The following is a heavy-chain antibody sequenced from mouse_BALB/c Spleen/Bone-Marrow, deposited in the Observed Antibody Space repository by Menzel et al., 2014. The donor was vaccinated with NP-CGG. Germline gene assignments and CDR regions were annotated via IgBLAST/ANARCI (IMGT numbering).Heavy chain of an antibody. Sequence: VHLVESGAELWNRGASGKLSCTASGFNIKDTYMHWVKQRPEQGLEWIGRIDPANGNTKYDPKFQGKVTITADTSSNTAWLQLSSLTSEDPAVYYCASYCYGISLFAYLSHGTLATV. D-gene: IGHD1-1*01. V-gene: IGHV14-3*02. J-gene: IGHJ3*01. CDR2: IDPANGNT. CDR3: ASYCYGISLFAY. CDR1: GFNIKDTY.